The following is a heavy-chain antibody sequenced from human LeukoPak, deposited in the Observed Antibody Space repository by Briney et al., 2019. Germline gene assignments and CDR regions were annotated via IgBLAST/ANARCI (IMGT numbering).Heavy chain of an antibody. CDR2: IYYSGST. Sequence: SETLSLTCTVSGGSISSSSYYWGWIRQPPGKGLEWIGSIYYSGSTYYNPSLKSRVTISVDTSKNQFSLKLSSVTAADTAVYYCAVYDSDAFDIWGQGTMVTVSS. J-gene: IGHJ3*02. CDR1: GGSISSSSYY. D-gene: IGHD5/OR15-5a*01. CDR3: AVYDSDAFDI. V-gene: IGHV4-39*07.